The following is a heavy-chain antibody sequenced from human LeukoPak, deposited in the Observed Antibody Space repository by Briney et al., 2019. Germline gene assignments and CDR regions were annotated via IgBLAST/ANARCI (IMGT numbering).Heavy chain of an antibody. CDR3: ARVHSGYWFDP. CDR1: GGTFSSYA. CDR2: IIPILGIA. J-gene: IGHJ5*02. D-gene: IGHD2-15*01. Sequence: SVKVSCKASGGTFSSYAISWVRQAPGQGLEWMGRIIPILGIADYAQKFQGRVTITADKSTSTAYMELSSLRSEDTAVYYCARVHSGYWFDPWGQGTLVTVSS. V-gene: IGHV1-69*04.